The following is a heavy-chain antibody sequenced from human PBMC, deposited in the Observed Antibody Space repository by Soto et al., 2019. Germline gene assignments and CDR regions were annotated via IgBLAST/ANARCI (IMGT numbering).Heavy chain of an antibody. CDR3: ARDFLRMTTSKTYYYYGMDV. CDR2: ISYDGSNK. Sequence: QVQLVESGGGVVQPGRSLRLSCAASGFTFSSYAMHWVRQAPGKGLEWVAVISYDGSNKYYADSVKGRFTISRDNSKNTLYLQMNSLRAEDTAVYYCARDFLRMTTSKTYYYYGMDVWGQGTTVTVSS. D-gene: IGHD4-17*01. J-gene: IGHJ6*02. V-gene: IGHV3-30-3*01. CDR1: GFTFSSYA.